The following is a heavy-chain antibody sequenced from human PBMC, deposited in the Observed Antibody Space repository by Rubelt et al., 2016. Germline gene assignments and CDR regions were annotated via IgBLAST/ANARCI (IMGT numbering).Heavy chain of an antibody. CDR1: GGTFSSYA. Sequence: QVQLVQSGAEVKKPGSSVKVSCKASGGTFSSYAISWVRQAPGQGLEWMGRIIPILGIANYAQQFQGRVTITADKSTSTAYMGLSSLSSEDTAVYYCARDIIHDRITHNDVWGQGTTVTVSS. V-gene: IGHV1-69*04. J-gene: IGHJ6*02. D-gene: IGHD3-3*01. CDR3: ARDIIHDRITHNDV. CDR2: IIPILGIA.